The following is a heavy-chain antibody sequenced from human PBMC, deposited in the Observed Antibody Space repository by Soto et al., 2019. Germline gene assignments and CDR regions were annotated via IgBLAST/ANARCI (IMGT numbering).Heavy chain of an antibody. Sequence: EVQLLESGGGLVQPGGSLRLSCAASGFTFSSYAMSWVRQAPGKGLEWVSSISTSGGSTYYADSVKGRFTISRDNSNISPYLQMNSVRAEDTAVYYCSLSDGYYGMEVWGLGTTVTVSS. CDR1: GFTFSSYA. J-gene: IGHJ6*02. V-gene: IGHV3-23*01. CDR3: SLSDGYYGMEV. CDR2: ISTSGGST. D-gene: IGHD4-17*01.